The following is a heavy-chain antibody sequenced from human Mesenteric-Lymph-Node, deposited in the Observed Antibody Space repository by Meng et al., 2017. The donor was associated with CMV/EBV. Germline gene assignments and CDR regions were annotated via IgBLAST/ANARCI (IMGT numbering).Heavy chain of an antibody. CDR3: ARISSSSGDS. CDR1: GFTFSDYY. Sequence: GGSLRLSCAASGFTFSDYYISWVRQAAGKGLEWVSQISSSGNTIYYADSVKGRFTVSRDNAKKSQYLQMNSLRAEDTAVYYCARISSSSGDSWGQGTLVTVSS. CDR2: ISSSGNTI. D-gene: IGHD1-26*01. V-gene: IGHV3-11*01. J-gene: IGHJ4*02.